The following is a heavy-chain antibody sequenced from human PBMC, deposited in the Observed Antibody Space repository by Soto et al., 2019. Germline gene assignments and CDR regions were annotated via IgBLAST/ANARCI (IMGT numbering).Heavy chain of an antibody. Sequence: QVQLVESGGGVVQPGRSLRLSCAASGFTFSSYGMHWVRQAPGKGLEWVAVISYDGSNKYYADSVKGRFTISRDNSKNTLYVQMNSLRAEDTAVYYCAKDPTLRYCSGGSCYIWGQGTLVTVSS. CDR2: ISYDGSNK. V-gene: IGHV3-30*18. D-gene: IGHD2-15*01. CDR3: AKDPTLRYCSGGSCYI. J-gene: IGHJ4*02. CDR1: GFTFSSYG.